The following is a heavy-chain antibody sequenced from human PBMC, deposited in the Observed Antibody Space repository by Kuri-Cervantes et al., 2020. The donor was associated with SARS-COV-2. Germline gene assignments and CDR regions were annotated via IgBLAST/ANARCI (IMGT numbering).Heavy chain of an antibody. Sequence: GSLRLSCTVSGGSISSHYWSWIRQPPGKGLEWIGYIYYSGSTNYNPSLKSRVTISVDTSKNQFSLKLSSVTAADTAVYYCARSWPAAALTGWGAFDYWGQGTLVTVSS. D-gene: IGHD6-25*01. J-gene: IGHJ4*02. CDR2: IYYSGST. CDR3: ARSWPAAALTGWGAFDY. V-gene: IGHV4-59*08. CDR1: GGSISSHY.